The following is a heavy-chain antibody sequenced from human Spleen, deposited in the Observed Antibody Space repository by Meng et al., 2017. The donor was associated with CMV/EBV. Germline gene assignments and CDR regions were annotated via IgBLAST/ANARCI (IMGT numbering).Heavy chain of an antibody. D-gene: IGHD6-13*01. V-gene: IGHV3-30*04. CDR2: ISYDGSNK. J-gene: IGHJ6*02. CDR3: ARGDSSWYRMHDV. Sequence: GGSLRLSCAASGFTFSSYAMHWVRQAPGKGLEWVAVISYDGSNKYYADSVKGRFTISRDNSKNTLYLQMNSLRAEDTAVYYCARGDSSWYRMHDVWGQGTTVTVSS. CDR1: GFTFSSYA.